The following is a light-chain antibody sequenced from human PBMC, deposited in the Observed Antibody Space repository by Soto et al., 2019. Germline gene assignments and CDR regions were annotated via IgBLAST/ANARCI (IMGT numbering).Light chain of an antibody. J-gene: IGKJ5*01. CDR1: QSIRSER. V-gene: IGKV3-20*01. CDR2: DAS. CDR3: QEYDGAPIT. Sequence: IVVTQSPDTLSLSPGERATLSCRASQSIRSERLAWYQQKPGQAPRLVIFDASNRASGMPERFSGSGSGTDFTLTIARLEPEDFAVYYCQEYDGAPITFGLGTRLEIK.